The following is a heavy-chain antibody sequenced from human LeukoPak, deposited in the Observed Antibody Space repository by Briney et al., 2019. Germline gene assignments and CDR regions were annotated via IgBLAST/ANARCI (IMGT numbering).Heavy chain of an antibody. CDR2: INWSGGRT. CDR1: GFTFDDYG. V-gene: IGHV3-20*04. Sequence: GGSLRLSCAASGFTFDDYGMSWVRQAPGKGLEWVSGINWSGGRTGYADSLKGRFTISRDDAKNTLYLQMNSLRDEDTALYYCARDLTTSDNWGQGTLVTVSS. J-gene: IGHJ4*02. D-gene: IGHD1/OR15-1a*01. CDR3: ARDLTTSDN.